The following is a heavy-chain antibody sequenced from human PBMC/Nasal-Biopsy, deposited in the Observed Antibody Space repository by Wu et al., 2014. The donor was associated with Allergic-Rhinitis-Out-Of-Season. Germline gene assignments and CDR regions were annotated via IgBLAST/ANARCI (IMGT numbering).Heavy chain of an antibody. Sequence: SGFTFDDYGMSWVRQSPGKGLEWVSGINWNGNSTGYADSLKGRFTISRDNAQNSLYLQMNSLRVEDTAVYYCARTDAGYYYMDVWGKGTTVTVSS. V-gene: IGHV3-20*03. CDR1: GFTFDDYG. CDR2: INWNGNST. J-gene: IGHJ6*03. CDR3: ARTDAGYYYMDV. D-gene: IGHD2-21*02.